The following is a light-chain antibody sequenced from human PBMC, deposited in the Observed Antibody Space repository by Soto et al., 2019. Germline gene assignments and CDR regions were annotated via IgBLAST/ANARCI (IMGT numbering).Light chain of an antibody. CDR3: QQRSNWPPIT. J-gene: IGKJ5*01. Sequence: EIVMTQSPATLSVSPGERATLSCRASQSVITNLAWYQQRPGQAPRLLIYDASNRATGIPARFSGSGSGTDFTLTISSLETEDFAVYYCQQRSNWPPITFGQGTRLEIK. V-gene: IGKV3-11*01. CDR2: DAS. CDR1: QSVITN.